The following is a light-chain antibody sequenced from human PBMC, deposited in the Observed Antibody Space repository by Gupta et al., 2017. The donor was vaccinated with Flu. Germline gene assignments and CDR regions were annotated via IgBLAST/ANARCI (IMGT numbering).Light chain of an antibody. CDR3: SSYTSSYTFV. CDR2: EVS. CDR1: SSDVGTYNR. J-gene: IGLJ1*01. Sequence: QSALTQPPSVSGSSGQSVTISCTGTSSDVGTYNRVSWYQQSPGTAPNLMIYEVSNRPSGVPDRFSGSKSGNTASLTISGLQGEDEADYYCSSYTSSYTFVFGTGTKVTVL. V-gene: IGLV2-18*02.